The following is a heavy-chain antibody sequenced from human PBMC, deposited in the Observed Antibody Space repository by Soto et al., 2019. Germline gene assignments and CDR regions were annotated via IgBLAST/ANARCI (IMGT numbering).Heavy chain of an antibody. V-gene: IGHV1-18*04. CDR1: GYPFIKYG. J-gene: IGHJ5*02. CDR3: ATAYDTGVDP. D-gene: IGHD3-9*01. Sequence: QLQLVQSAAEVKKPGASVRVSCKAYGYPFIKYGISWIRQAPEQGLEWMGWIKVDSGYTNYAQKFQGRVTMTADTSSDTAFMELRSLRLDDTAVYFCATAYDTGVDPWGQGILVSVSS. CDR2: IKVDSGYT.